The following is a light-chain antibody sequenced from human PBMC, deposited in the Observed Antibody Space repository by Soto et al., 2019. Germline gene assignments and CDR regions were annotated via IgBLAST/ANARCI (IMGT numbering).Light chain of an antibody. CDR3: QHYDIPPPVT. J-gene: IGKJ5*01. CDR2: GAS. Sequence: DIQMTQSPSSLSAPIGDRVTITSQASHDISNHLNWYQHKPGKAPKLLTYGASTLETGVPSRFSGSGSGTDFTFAISNFQSEDVATYDCQHYDIPPPVTFGQGTRLEIK. V-gene: IGKV1-33*01. CDR1: HDISNH.